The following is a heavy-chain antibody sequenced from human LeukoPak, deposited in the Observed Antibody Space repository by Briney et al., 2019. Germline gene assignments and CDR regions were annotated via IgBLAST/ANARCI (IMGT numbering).Heavy chain of an antibody. D-gene: IGHD3-22*01. J-gene: IGHJ4*02. Sequence: SETLSLTCTVSGGSISSGSSYWSWIRQPAGKGLEWIGRIYTSGSTNYSPSLKSRVTISVDTSKNQFSLKLSSVTAADTAVYYCARGRIYYDSSGLGYWGQGTLVTVSS. V-gene: IGHV4-61*02. CDR2: IYTSGST. CDR3: ARGRIYYDSSGLGY. CDR1: GGSISSGSSY.